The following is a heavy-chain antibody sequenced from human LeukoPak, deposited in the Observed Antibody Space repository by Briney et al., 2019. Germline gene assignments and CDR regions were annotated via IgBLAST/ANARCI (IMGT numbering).Heavy chain of an antibody. CDR1: GFTFSANS. CDR3: ARAVGAVMGNFDY. CDR2: ISSSSSYI. V-gene: IGHV3-21*01. J-gene: IGHJ4*02. Sequence: GGSLRLSCAASGFTFSANSMNWVRQAPGKGLEWVSSISSSSSYIYYADSVKGRFTISRDNAKNSLYLQMNSLRAEDTAVYYCARAVGAVMGNFDYWGQGTLVTVSS. D-gene: IGHD3-16*01.